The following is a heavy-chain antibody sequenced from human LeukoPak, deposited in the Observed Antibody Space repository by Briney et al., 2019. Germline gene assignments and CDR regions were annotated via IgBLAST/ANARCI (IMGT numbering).Heavy chain of an antibody. Sequence: GGSLRLSCAASGFTFSSYAMSWVRQAPGKGLEWVSAISGSGGSTYYADSVKGRFTISRDNSKNTLYLQMNSLRAEDTAVYYCARDRWSIAARLYYYYGMDVWGQGTTVTVSS. D-gene: IGHD6-6*01. CDR1: GFTFSSYA. J-gene: IGHJ6*02. CDR3: ARDRWSIAARLYYYYGMDV. V-gene: IGHV3-23*01. CDR2: ISGSGGST.